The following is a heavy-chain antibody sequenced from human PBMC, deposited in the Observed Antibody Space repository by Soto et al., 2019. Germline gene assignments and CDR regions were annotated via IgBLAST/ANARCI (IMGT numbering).Heavy chain of an antibody. Sequence: QVQLVQSGAEVKTPGSSVEVSCKASGGIFSSFSITWVRQVPGHGLEWMGGIIPMTGTPNYAEKFQDRLTLTADASTRTAYLVLSSLKSEDTAVYYCARGPILPGATSWLDPWGQGTVVIVSS. CDR2: IIPMTGTP. CDR3: ARGPILPGATSWLDP. D-gene: IGHD2-2*01. V-gene: IGHV1-69*01. J-gene: IGHJ5*02. CDR1: GGIFSSFS.